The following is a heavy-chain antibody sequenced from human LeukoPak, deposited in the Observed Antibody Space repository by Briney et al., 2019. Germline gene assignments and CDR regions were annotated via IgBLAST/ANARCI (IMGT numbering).Heavy chain of an antibody. CDR3: AGDSYYYDSSGF. V-gene: IGHV4-39*01. CDR1: GGSISSSSYY. Sequence: NPSETLSLTCTVSGGSISSSSYYWGWIRQPLGKGLEWIGSIYYSGSTYYNPSLKSRVTISVDTSKNQFSLKLSSVTAADTAVYYCAGDSYYYDSSGFWGQGTLVTVSS. CDR2: IYYSGST. J-gene: IGHJ4*02. D-gene: IGHD3-22*01.